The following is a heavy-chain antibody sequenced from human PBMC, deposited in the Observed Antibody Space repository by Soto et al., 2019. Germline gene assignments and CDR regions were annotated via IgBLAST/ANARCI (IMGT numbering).Heavy chain of an antibody. J-gene: IGHJ5*02. CDR3: ARAGDEWGIEGHVWFDP. CDR1: GYTFTSYA. D-gene: IGHD1-26*01. V-gene: IGHV1-3*01. CDR2: INAGNGNT. Sequence: QVQLVQSGAEVKKPGASVKVSCKASGYTFTSYAMHWVRQAPGQRLEWMGWINAGNGNTKYSQKFQGRVTITRDTSASTASMELSSLRSEDTAVYYCARAGDEWGIEGHVWFDPWGQGTLVTVSS.